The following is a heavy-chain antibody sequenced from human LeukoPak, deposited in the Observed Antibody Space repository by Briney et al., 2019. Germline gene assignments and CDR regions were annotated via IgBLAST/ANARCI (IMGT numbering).Heavy chain of an antibody. Sequence: GESLKISCKTSGYSFTTYWIDWVRQMPGKGLEWMGIIHPGRSDIRYSPSFQGPVTISADKSISTAYLQWSSLEASDTAMYYCTRREDRTGYSDYWGQGTLVTVSS. V-gene: IGHV5-51*01. CDR1: GYSFTTYW. J-gene: IGHJ4*02. D-gene: IGHD3-22*01. CDR2: IHPGRSDI. CDR3: TRREDRTGYSDY.